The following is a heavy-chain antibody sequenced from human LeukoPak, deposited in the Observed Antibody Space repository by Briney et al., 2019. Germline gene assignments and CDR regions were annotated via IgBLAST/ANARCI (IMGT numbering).Heavy chain of an antibody. CDR3: ARAPYDFWSASYAYYFDY. D-gene: IGHD3-3*01. CDR2: ISSSSTTI. V-gene: IGHV3-48*01. Sequence: GGSLRLSCAASGFTFSGYSMNWVRQAPGQGLEWVSYISSSSTTIYYADSVKGRFTISRDNGKNSLYLQINSLRAEDTAVYYCARAPYDFWSASYAYYFDYWGQGTLVTVSS. J-gene: IGHJ4*02. CDR1: GFTFSGYS.